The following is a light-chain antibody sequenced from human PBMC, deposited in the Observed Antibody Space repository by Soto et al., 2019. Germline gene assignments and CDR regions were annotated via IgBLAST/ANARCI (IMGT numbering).Light chain of an antibody. CDR1: QSVSSY. CDR3: QQRGNWPWT. J-gene: IGKJ1*01. Sequence: EIVLTQSPATLYLSPRERATLSCRASQSVSSYLAWYQQRPGQAPRLLIYHASNRATGIPARFSGSESRTDFNLTMSSLERGDFAVYYCQQRGNWPWTFGQETKVEI. CDR2: HAS. V-gene: IGKV3-11*01.